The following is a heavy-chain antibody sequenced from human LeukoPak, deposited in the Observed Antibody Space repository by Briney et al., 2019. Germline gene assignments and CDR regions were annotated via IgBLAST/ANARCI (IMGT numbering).Heavy chain of an antibody. Sequence: ASVKVSCKASGYTFTGYYMHWVRQATGQGLEWMGWMNPNSGNTGYEQKFQGRVTMTRNTSISTAYMELSSLRSEDTAVYFCARSRPYGGTEFDYWGQGILVTVSS. CDR2: MNPNSGNT. J-gene: IGHJ4*02. CDR3: ARSRPYGGTEFDY. D-gene: IGHD3-16*01. CDR1: GYTFTGYY. V-gene: IGHV1-8*02.